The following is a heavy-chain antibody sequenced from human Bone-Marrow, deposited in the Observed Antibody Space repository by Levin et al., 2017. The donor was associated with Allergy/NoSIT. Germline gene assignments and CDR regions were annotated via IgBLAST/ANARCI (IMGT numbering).Heavy chain of an antibody. CDR3: ATRIRGYGDYRLLPAGYFDL. Sequence: GSLRLSCTVSGGSISSSSYYWGWIRQPPGKGLEWIGSIYYSGSTYYNPSLKSRVTISVDTSKNQFSLKLSSVTAADTAVYYCATRIRGYGDYRLLPAGYFDLWGRGTLVTVSS. J-gene: IGHJ2*01. D-gene: IGHD4-17*01. CDR2: IYYSGST. CDR1: GGSISSSSYY. V-gene: IGHV4-39*01.